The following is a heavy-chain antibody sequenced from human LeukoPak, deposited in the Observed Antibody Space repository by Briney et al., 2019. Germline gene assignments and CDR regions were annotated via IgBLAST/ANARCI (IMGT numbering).Heavy chain of an antibody. Sequence: GGSLRLSCAASGFTFSSYAMNWVRQAPGKGLEWVSSISSSSSYIYYADSVKGRFTISRDNAKNSLYLQMNSLRAEDTAVYYCARGAYTAMVTSFDYWGQGTLVTVSS. CDR2: ISSSSSYI. V-gene: IGHV3-21*01. CDR3: ARGAYTAMVTSFDY. CDR1: GFTFSSYA. J-gene: IGHJ4*02. D-gene: IGHD5-18*01.